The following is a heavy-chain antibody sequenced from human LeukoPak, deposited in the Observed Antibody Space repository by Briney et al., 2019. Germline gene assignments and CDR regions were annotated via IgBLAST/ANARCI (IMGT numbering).Heavy chain of an antibody. CDR3: ARDTAMVTYY. D-gene: IGHD5-18*01. Sequence: GGSLRLSCAASGFTFSSYAMRWVRQAPGKGLEWVAIISYDGSNNYYADSVKGRFTISRDNSNNTLYLQMNSLRAEDTAVYYCARDTAMVTYYWGQGTLVTVSS. CDR2: ISYDGSNN. CDR1: GFTFSSYA. J-gene: IGHJ4*02. V-gene: IGHV3-30*04.